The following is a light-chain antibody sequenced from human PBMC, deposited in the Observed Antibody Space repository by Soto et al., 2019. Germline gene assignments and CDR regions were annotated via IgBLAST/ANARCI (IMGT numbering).Light chain of an antibody. V-gene: IGKV1-33*01. J-gene: IGKJ5*01. Sequence: GDRVTITCQASQDITNYLNWYQQKPGKAPNLLIYGASNLETGVPSRFSGSGSGTDFTFTISSLQAEDIGTYFCQQYDSVFTFGQGTRLEIK. CDR2: GAS. CDR1: QDITNY. CDR3: QQYDSVFT.